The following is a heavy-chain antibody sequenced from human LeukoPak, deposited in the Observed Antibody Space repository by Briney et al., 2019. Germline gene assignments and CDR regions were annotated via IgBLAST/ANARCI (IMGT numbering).Heavy chain of an antibody. J-gene: IGHJ6*02. CDR1: GFTFSSYG. CDR3: AKTIPYGSGTDYYYYGMDV. D-gene: IGHD3-10*01. Sequence: PGGSLRLSCAASGFTFSSYGMHWVRQAPGKGLEWVAVISYDGSNKYYADSVKGRFTISRDNSKNTLYLQMNSLRAEDTAVYYCAKTIPYGSGTDYYYYGMDVWGQGTTVTVSS. V-gene: IGHV3-30*18. CDR2: ISYDGSNK.